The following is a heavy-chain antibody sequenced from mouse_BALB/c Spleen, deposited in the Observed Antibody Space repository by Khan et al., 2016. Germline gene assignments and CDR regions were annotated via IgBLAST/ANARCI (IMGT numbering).Heavy chain of an antibody. CDR1: GFTFSDAW. Sequence: EVKLEESGGGLVQPGGSLKLSCAASGFTFSDAWMAWVRQSPEKGLEWVADIRNKANHHATYYAESVKGRFSRSRADSKGTVFLQMTNVRPEDTASYFCTRWPDWPLDYWGQGTLVTVSA. J-gene: IGHJ3*01. CDR3: TRWPDWPLDY. CDR2: IRNKANHHAT. D-gene: IGHD4-1*01. V-gene: IGHV6-6*01.